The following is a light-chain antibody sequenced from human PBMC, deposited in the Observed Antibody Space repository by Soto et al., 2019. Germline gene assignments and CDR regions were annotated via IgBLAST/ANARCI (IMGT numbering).Light chain of an antibody. V-gene: IGKV1-27*01. CDR3: QKYNSVPLT. J-gene: IGKJ4*01. CDR1: QGLSSD. Sequence: DIELTQSPSSLSSSVGDRVTLTCRASQGLSSDLAWYQQKPGKVPKLLSYDASTLQAGVPSRFSGSGSGTDFTLTISSLKPEDVATYYCQKYNSVPLTFGGGTKVDIK. CDR2: DAS.